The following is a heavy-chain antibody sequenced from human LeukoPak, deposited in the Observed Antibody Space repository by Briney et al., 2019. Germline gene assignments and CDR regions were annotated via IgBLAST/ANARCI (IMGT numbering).Heavy chain of an antibody. V-gene: IGHV1-46*01. J-gene: IGHJ4*02. D-gene: IGHD2-21*02. Sequence: ASVKLSCTASGFTFTSYYMHWVRQAPGQGLEWMGIINPSGGRTSYAQKFQGRVTMTRDTSTSTVYMELSSLRSEDTAVYYCAREEDCGGDCNKFDYWGQGTLVTVSS. CDR3: AREEDCGGDCNKFDY. CDR2: INPSGGRT. CDR1: GFTFTSYY.